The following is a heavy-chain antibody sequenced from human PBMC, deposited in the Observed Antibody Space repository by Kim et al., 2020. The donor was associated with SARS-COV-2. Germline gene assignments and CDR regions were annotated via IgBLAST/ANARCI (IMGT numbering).Heavy chain of an antibody. CDR3: DASDY. CDR1: GFTFRGYA. V-gene: IGHV3-23*01. CDR2: ISDSGFST. Sequence: GGSLRLSCAASGFTFRGYAMSWARQAPGKGLEWVSTISDSGFSTHYTDSVKGRFTISRDNSKSTLFLQMNSLRVEDTAVYYCDASDYWGQGSLVTVSS. J-gene: IGHJ4*02.